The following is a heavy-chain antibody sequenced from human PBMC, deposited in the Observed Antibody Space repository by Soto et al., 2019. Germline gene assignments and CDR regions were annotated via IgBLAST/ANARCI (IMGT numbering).Heavy chain of an antibody. CDR1: GDSIRSGGYY. CDR3: ARGGVDYYDSSGYYFSPYYFDY. V-gene: IGHV4-31*03. J-gene: IGHJ4*02. Sequence: PSETLSLTCTVSGDSIRSGGYYWTWIRQHPGKGLEWIGYIYNTGSTYYNPSLKSRVTTSVDRSKNQFSLKLSSVTAADTAVYYCARGGVDYYDSSGYYFSPYYFDYWGQGTLVTVSS. D-gene: IGHD3-22*01. CDR2: IYNTGST.